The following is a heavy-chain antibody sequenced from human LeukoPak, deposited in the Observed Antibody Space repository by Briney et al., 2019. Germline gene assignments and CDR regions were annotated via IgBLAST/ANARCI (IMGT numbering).Heavy chain of an antibody. V-gene: IGHV1-46*01. CDR3: GRDRDYYGSGSYAYFDY. CDR2: INPSGGGT. D-gene: IGHD3-10*01. Sequence: ASVKVSCKASGYTFTSFYMHWVRQAPGQGLEWMGIINPSGGGTSYAQKFQARVTMTRDTSTSTVYMELSSLRSEDTAVYYCGRDRDYYGSGSYAYFDYWGQGTLVTVSS. CDR1: GYTFTSFY. J-gene: IGHJ4*02.